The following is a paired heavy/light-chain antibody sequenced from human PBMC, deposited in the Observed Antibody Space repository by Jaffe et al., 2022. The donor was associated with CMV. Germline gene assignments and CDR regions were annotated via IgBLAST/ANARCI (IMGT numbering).Heavy chain of an antibody. CDR2: ISVYNGNT. D-gene: IGHD3-22*01. CDR1: GYTFTNYD. V-gene: IGHV1-18*01. Sequence: QVQLVQAGAEVKKPGASVNVSCKASGYTFTNYDIHWVRQAPGQGLEWMGWISVYNGNTNYAQKLQGRVTMTTDTSTSTAYMELRSLRSDDTAVYYCARWGYHDSTGPGTFDIWGQGTMVTVSS. J-gene: IGHJ3*02. CDR3: ARWGYHDSTGPGTFDI.
Light chain of an antibody. CDR3: QQSYSIPRT. CDR1: QTISSY. Sequence: DIQMTQSPSSLSASVGDRVTITCRASQTISSYLNWYQQKPGKAPQLLIYAASSLQSGVPSRFSGSRSGTDFTLTISSLRPEDFATYYCQQSYSIPRTFGGGTKVEI. J-gene: IGKJ4*01. CDR2: AAS. V-gene: IGKV1-39*01.